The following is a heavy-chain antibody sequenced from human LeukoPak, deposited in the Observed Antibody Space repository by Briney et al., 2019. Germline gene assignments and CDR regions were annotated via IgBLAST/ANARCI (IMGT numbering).Heavy chain of an antibody. D-gene: IGHD6-19*01. V-gene: IGHV4-38-2*02. CDR2: IYHSGST. CDR1: GGSISSYY. Sequence: SETLSLTCTVSGGSISSYYWGWIRQPPGKGLEWIGSIYHSGSTYYNPSLKSRVTISVDTSKNQFSLKLSSVTAADTAVYYCARDFSRIAVAGTNWFDPWGQGTLVTVSS. J-gene: IGHJ5*02. CDR3: ARDFSRIAVAGTNWFDP.